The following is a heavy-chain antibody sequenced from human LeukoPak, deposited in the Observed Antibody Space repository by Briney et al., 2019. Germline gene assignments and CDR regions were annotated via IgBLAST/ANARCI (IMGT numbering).Heavy chain of an antibody. CDR2: IYNSGNT. Sequence: AETLSPTCTVSGGSISSYHWSWIRQPPGKGLEWIGCIYNSGNTYYNTSLESRVTISADTSNNQRSLRLSSVTAADTAVYYCARHTPGPPSDIWGQGTMVTVSS. J-gene: IGHJ3*02. CDR1: GGSISSYH. D-gene: IGHD1-1*01. CDR3: ARHTPGPPSDI. V-gene: IGHV4-59*08.